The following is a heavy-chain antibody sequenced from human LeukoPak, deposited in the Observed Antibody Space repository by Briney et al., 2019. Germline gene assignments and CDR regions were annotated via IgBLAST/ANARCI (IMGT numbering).Heavy chain of an antibody. CDR1: GFSFRSYG. V-gene: IGHV3-30*18. CDR3: AKVAYYYDSSGLDAFDI. CDR2: ISYDGSHK. J-gene: IGHJ3*02. D-gene: IGHD3-22*01. Sequence: GGSLRLSCAVSGFSFRSYGMHWVRQAPGKGLEWVAVISYDGSHKYYADSVKGRFTISRDNSKNTLYLQMNSLRAEDTAVYYCAKVAYYYDSSGLDAFDIWGQGTMVTVSS.